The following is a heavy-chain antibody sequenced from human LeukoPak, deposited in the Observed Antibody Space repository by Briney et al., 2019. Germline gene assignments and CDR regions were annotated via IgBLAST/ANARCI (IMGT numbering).Heavy chain of an antibody. D-gene: IGHD2-8*02. CDR3: VREESGGYFDY. Sequence: ASVTVSYMASGYTFTNYLLHWVRQAPGQGLEWVGRITPSVDTTNYAQKFRDRVTMTRDTSTSTVYMELSSLRSEDTAVYHCVREESGGYFDYWGEGALVTVSS. J-gene: IGHJ4*02. CDR1: GYTFTNYL. V-gene: IGHV1-46*01. CDR2: ITPSVDTT.